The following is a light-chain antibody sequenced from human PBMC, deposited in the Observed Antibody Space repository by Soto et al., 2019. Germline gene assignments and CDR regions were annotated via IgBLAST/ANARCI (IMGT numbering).Light chain of an antibody. CDR3: SSYTRDNTVI. CDR2: EVT. V-gene: IGLV2-14*03. Sequence: QSALTQPASVSGSPGQSITISCTGTNSDVGGYSYVSWYQQHPDKAPKLMIYEVTNRPSGVSNRFSGSKSGNTASLTISGLQAEDEADYYCSSYTRDNTVIFGGGTKLTVL. CDR1: NSDVGGYSY. J-gene: IGLJ2*01.